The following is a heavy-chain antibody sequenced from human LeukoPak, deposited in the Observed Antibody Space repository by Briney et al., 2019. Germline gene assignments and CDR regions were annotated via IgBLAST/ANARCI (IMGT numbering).Heavy chain of an antibody. CDR1: GFTFRSYE. Sequence: GGSLRLSCAASGFTFRSYEMNWVRQAPGKGLEWVSYISSGGSTKYYADYVKGRFTISRDNAKNSLYLQMNSLRAEDTAVYYCARDRWFDPWGQGTLVTVSS. V-gene: IGHV3-48*03. CDR3: ARDRWFDP. CDR2: ISSGGSTK. J-gene: IGHJ5*02.